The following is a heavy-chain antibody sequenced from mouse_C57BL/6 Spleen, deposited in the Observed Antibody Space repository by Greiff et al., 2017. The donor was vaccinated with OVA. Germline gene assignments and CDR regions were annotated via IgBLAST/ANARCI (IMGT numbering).Heavy chain of an antibody. Sequence: VQLKESGGGLVKPGGSLKLSCAASGFTFSSYAMSWVRQTPEKRLEWVATISDGGSYTYYPDNVKGRFTISRDNAKNNLYLQMSHLKSEDTAMYYCARERGDDYDLLDYWGQGTTLTVSS. CDR1: GFTFSSYA. V-gene: IGHV5-4*01. D-gene: IGHD2-4*01. CDR2: ISDGGSYT. CDR3: ARERGDDYDLLDY. J-gene: IGHJ2*01.